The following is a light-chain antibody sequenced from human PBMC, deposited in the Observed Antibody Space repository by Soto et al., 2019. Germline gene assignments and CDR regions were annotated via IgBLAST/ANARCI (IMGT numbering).Light chain of an antibody. Sequence: SVLTQPPSASVTPGQRVTISCSGSSSNIGSNTVNWYQQLPGTAPKLLIYSNNQRPSGVPDRFSGSKSGTSASLAISGLQSEDEADYYCAAWDDSLNGVVFGGGTKVTVL. J-gene: IGLJ2*01. CDR2: SNN. CDR1: SSNIGSNT. V-gene: IGLV1-44*01. CDR3: AAWDDSLNGVV.